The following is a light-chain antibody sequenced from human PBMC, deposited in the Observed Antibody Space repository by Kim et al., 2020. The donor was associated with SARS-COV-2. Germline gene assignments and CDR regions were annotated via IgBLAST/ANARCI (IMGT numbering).Light chain of an antibody. J-gene: IGLJ3*02. V-gene: IGLV4-60*03. CDR3: ETWDSNTWV. CDR2: LEGSGSY. Sequence: SSVKLTCTLGSGHSSDIIAWHQQQPGKAPRYLMKLEGSGSYNKGSGVPARFSGSSSGADRYLTISNLQSEDEADYYCETWDSNTWVFGGGTQLTVL. CDR1: SGHSSDI.